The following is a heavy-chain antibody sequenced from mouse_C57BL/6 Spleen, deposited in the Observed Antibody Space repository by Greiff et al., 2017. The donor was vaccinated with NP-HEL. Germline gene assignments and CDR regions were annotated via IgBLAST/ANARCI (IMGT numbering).Heavy chain of an antibody. CDR3: DMYYGSSLYYAIGD. J-gene: IGHJ4*01. D-gene: IGHD1-1*01. CDR2: IDPANGNT. CDR1: GFTFKNSY. Sequence: VQLQQSVAELVRPGASVKLSCTASGFTFKNSYMHWVKQRPEQGLEWIGRIDPANGNTNYAPKFQGKATITADTSSNTAYLQLSSLTSEDTAIYYCDMYYGSSLYYAIGDWGKGTSVTVAT. V-gene: IGHV14-3*01.